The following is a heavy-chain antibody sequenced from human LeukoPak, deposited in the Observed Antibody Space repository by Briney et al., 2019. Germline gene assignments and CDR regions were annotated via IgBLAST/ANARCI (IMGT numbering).Heavy chain of an antibody. V-gene: IGHV4-4*07. CDR3: AREGYSSGWYLLDY. CDR2: IYTSGST. Sequence: SETLSLTCTVSGGSISSYYWSWIRQPAGKGLEWIGRIYTSGSTYYNPSLKSRVTMSVDTSKNQFSLKLSSVTAADTAVYYCAREGYSSGWYLLDYWGQGTLVTVSS. D-gene: IGHD6-19*01. J-gene: IGHJ4*02. CDR1: GGSISSYY.